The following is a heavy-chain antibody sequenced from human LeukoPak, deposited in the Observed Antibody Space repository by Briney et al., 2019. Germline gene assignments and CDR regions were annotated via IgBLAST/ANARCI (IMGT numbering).Heavy chain of an antibody. CDR2: IYHSGST. Sequence: SETLSLTCAVSGDSISSGGYSWSWIRQPPGKGLEWIGYIYHSGSTYYNPSLKSRVTISVDRSKNQFSLKLSSVTAADTAVYYCARLDWALFDYWGQGTLVTVSS. CDR1: GDSISSGGYS. CDR3: ARLDWALFDY. V-gene: IGHV4-30-2*01. J-gene: IGHJ4*02. D-gene: IGHD3-9*01.